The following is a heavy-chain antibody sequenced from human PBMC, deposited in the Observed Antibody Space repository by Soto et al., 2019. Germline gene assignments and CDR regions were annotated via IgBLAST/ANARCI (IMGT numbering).Heavy chain of an antibody. J-gene: IGHJ5*02. CDR3: AISDYDYSNYPPPINWFGP. D-gene: IGHD4-4*01. Sequence: GASVKVSCKASGGTFSSYAISWVRQAPGQGLEWMGGVIPIFGTANYAQKFQGRVTITADESTSTAYMELSSLRSEDTAVYYCAISDYDYSNYPPPINWFGPWGQGTLVTVSS. V-gene: IGHV1-69*13. CDR2: VIPIFGTA. CDR1: GGTFSSYA.